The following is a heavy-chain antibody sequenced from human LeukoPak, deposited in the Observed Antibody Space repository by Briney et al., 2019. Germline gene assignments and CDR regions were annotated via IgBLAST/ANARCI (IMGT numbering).Heavy chain of an antibody. CDR1: GFTFSSYW. Sequence: GGSLRLSCAASGFTFSSYWMSWVRQAPGKGLEWVSAISGSGGSTYYADSVKGRFTISRDNSKNTLYLQMNSLRAEDTAVYYCAKEGKTRNWNYYQAKPVYWGQGTLVTVSS. V-gene: IGHV3-23*01. CDR2: ISGSGGST. J-gene: IGHJ4*02. D-gene: IGHD1-7*01. CDR3: AKEGKTRNWNYYQAKPVY.